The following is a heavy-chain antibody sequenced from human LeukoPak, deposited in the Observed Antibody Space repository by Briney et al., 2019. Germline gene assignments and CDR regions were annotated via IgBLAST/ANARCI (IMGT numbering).Heavy chain of an antibody. Sequence: GGSLRLSCAASGFTFSSYGMHWVRQAPGKGLEWVAVISYDRSKEYYADSVKGRFTISRDNSKNTLYLQMNSLRAEDTAVYYCASPYSNYGDGMDVWGQGTTVTVSS. CDR1: GFTFSSYG. D-gene: IGHD4-11*01. J-gene: IGHJ6*02. CDR3: ASPYSNYGDGMDV. V-gene: IGHV3-30-3*01. CDR2: ISYDRSKE.